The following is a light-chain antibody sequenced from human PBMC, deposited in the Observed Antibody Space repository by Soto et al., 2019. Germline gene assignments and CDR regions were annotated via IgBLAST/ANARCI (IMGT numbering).Light chain of an antibody. CDR3: QQYESSPPLT. V-gene: IGKV3-20*01. CDR1: QSVSSKY. Sequence: IVLTQSPGTLSLSPGERATLSCRASQSVSSKYLAWYQQKPGQAPRLLIYGASNRATGIPDRFSGSGSGTYFTLTISRLEPEDFAVYYCQQYESSPPLTFGGGTKVDIK. J-gene: IGKJ4*01. CDR2: GAS.